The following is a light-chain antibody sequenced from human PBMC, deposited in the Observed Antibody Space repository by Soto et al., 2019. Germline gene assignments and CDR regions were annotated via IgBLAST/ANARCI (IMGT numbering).Light chain of an antibody. CDR1: SSDVGGYNY. Sequence: QSALTQPRSVPGSPGQSLTISCTGTSSDVGGYNYVSWYQQYPGKVPKLMIYDVTKRPSGVPDRFSGSKSGNTASLTISGLQAEDEADYYCCSHAGSSTYVFGNGTKVTVL. CDR2: DVT. V-gene: IGLV2-11*01. CDR3: CSHAGSSTYV. J-gene: IGLJ1*01.